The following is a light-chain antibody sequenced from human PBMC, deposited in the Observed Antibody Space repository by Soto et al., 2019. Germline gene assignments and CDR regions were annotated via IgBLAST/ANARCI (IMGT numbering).Light chain of an antibody. CDR3: AAWDDSLSAV. J-gene: IGLJ1*01. Sequence: HSALTQPPSASGTPGQRVTISCSGSSSNIGSNYVYWYQQLPGTAPKLLIYSNNQRPSGVPDRFSGSKSGTSASLAISGLRSEDEADYYCAAWDDSLSAVFGTGTKVTVL. CDR1: SSNIGSNY. CDR2: SNN. V-gene: IGLV1-47*02.